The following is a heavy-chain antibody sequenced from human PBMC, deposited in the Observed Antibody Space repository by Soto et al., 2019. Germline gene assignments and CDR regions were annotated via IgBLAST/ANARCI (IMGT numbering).Heavy chain of an antibody. CDR3: ARAPRGRFGEFTPWFDP. J-gene: IGHJ5*02. D-gene: IGHD3-10*01. CDR2: ISYDGSNK. V-gene: IGHV3-30-3*01. CDR1: GFTFSSYA. Sequence: QVQLVESGGGVVQPGRSLRLSCAASGFTFSSYAMHWVRQAPGKGLEWVAVISYDGSNKYYADSVKGRFTISRDNSKNTLYLQMNSLRAEDTAVYYCARAPRGRFGEFTPWFDPWGQGTLVTVSS.